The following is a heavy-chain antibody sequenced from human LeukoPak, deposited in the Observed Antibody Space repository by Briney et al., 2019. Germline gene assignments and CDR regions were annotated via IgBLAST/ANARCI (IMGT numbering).Heavy chain of an antibody. J-gene: IGHJ5*02. CDR1: GYSFTSYW. D-gene: IGHD3-22*01. V-gene: IGHV5-51*01. Sequence: GESLKISCKGSGYSFTSYWIGWVRQMPGKGLEWMGIIYPGDSDTRYSPSFQGQVIISADKSISTAYLQWSSLKASDTAMYYCARGQYYYDSSGSNWFDPWGQGTLVTVSS. CDR2: IYPGDSDT. CDR3: ARGQYYYDSSGSNWFDP.